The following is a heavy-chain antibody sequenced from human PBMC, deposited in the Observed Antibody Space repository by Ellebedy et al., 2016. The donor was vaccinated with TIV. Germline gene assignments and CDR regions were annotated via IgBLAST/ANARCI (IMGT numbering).Heavy chain of an antibody. CDR2: IYPGDSDT. V-gene: IGHV5-51*01. J-gene: IGHJ4*02. Sequence: GESLKISXKGSGYSFTSYWIGWVRQMPGKGLEWMGIIYPGDSDTRYSPSFQGQVTISADKSISTAYLQWSSLKASDTAMYYCARHEYYYDSSGYYYLIDYWGQGTLVTVSS. CDR1: GYSFTSYW. D-gene: IGHD3-22*01. CDR3: ARHEYYYDSSGYYYLIDY.